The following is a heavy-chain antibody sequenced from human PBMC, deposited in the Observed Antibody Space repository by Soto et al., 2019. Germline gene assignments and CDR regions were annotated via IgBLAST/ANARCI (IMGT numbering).Heavy chain of an antibody. D-gene: IGHD6-13*01. CDR2: TYYRSKWYS. CDR3: VRGTYSTSWYWFDP. V-gene: IGHV6-1*01. J-gene: IGHJ5*02. Sequence: SQTLSLTCAISGDSVSSNRAAWNWIRQSPSRGLEWLGRTYYRSKWYSDYAVSVKSRITINPDTSKNQFSLQLKSVTHEDTAVYYCVRGTYSTSWYWFDPWGQGTLVTVS. CDR1: GDSVSSNRAA.